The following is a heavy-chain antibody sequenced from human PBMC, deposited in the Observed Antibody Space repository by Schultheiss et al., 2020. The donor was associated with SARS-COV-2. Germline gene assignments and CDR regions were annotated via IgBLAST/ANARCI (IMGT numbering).Heavy chain of an antibody. CDR3: AKSDRSRPYYGMDV. CDR2: IYYNGNT. CDR1: GGSISSGGYY. J-gene: IGHJ6*02. V-gene: IGHV4-61*08. Sequence: SETLSLTCTVSGGSISSGGYYWSWIRQHPGKGLEWIGNIYYNGNTNYNPSLKSRVSISIDTAKNQFSLKLSSVTAADTAVYYCAKSDRSRPYYGMDVWGQGTTVTVSS.